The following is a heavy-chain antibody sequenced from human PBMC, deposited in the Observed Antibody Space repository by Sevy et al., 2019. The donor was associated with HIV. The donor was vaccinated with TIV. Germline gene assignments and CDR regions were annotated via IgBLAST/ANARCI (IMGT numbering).Heavy chain of an antibody. CDR2: IKQDGSLT. CDR1: GFSLNSYW. CDR3: VRAIAADGSF. D-gene: IGHD6-13*01. V-gene: IGHV3-7*01. Sequence: GGSLRLSCAASGFSLNSYWMSWVRQAPGKGLEWVANIKQDGSLTYYVDSVKGRFTISRDNARNFLYLQMNSPRAEDTARYYCVRAIAADGSFWGQGTLVTVSS. J-gene: IGHJ4*02.